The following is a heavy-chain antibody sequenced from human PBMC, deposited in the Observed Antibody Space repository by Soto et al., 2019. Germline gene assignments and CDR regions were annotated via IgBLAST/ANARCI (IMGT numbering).Heavy chain of an antibody. D-gene: IGHD2-2*01. CDR3: ARDCPSTICYLFDY. V-gene: IGHV3-7*03. Sequence: SLRLSCAASGFTFSSYWMSWVRQAPGKGLEWVASIKQDGSEKYYVDSVKGRFTISRDNAKNSLYLQMNSLTAEDTAVYYCARDCPSTICYLFDYWGQGTLVTVSS. J-gene: IGHJ4*02. CDR1: GFTFSSYW. CDR2: IKQDGSEK.